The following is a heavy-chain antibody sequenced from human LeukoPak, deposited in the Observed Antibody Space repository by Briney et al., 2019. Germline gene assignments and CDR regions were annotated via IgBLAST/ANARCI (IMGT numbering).Heavy chain of an antibody. CDR2: ISAYNGNT. CDR1: GYTFTSYG. Sequence: ASVKVSCKASGYTFTSYGISWVRQAPGQGLEWMGWISAYNGNTNYAQKLQGRVTMTTDTSTSTAYMELRSLRSDDTAVYYCAVFIAVAGYFDYWGQGTLVTVSS. J-gene: IGHJ4*02. CDR3: AVFIAVAGYFDY. D-gene: IGHD6-19*01. V-gene: IGHV1-18*01.